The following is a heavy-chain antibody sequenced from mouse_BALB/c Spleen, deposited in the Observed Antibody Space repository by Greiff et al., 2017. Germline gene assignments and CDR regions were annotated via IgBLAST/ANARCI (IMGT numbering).Heavy chain of an antibody. V-gene: IGHV7-3*02. Sequence: EVKVVESGGGLVQPGGSLRLSCATSGFTFTDYYMSWVRQPPGKALEWLGFIRNKANGYTTEYSASVKGRFTISRDNSQSILYLQMNTLRAEDIATYDCARAPYYYDSSYYFDDWGQGTAVTVSS. D-gene: IGHD1-1*01. CDR1: GFTFTDYY. CDR2: IRNKANGYTT. CDR3: ARAPYYYDSSYYFDD. J-gene: IGHJ4*01.